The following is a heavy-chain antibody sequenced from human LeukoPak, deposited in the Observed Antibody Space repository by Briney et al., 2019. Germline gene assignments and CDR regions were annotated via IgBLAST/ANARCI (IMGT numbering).Heavy chain of an antibody. J-gene: IGHJ6*02. D-gene: IGHD3-22*01. CDR3: ARSYYYDSSGYYALYYGMDV. Sequence: ASVKVSCEASGYTFTSYGISWVRQAPGQGLEWMGWISAYNGNTNYAQKLQGRVTMTTDTSTSTAYMELRSLRSDDTAVYYCARSYYYDSSGYYALYYGMDVWGQGTTVTVSS. CDR1: GYTFTSYG. CDR2: ISAYNGNT. V-gene: IGHV1-18*01.